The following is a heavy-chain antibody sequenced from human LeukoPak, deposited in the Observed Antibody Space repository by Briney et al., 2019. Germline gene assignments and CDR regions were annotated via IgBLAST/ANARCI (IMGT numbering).Heavy chain of an antibody. CDR2: IKQDGSEK. CDR1: GFTFSSYW. D-gene: IGHD3-3*02. V-gene: IGHV3-7*01. J-gene: IGHJ6*03. Sequence: PGGSLRLSCAASGFTFSSYWMSWVRQAPGKGLEWVANIKQDGSEKYYADSVKGRFTISRDNAKNSLYLQMNSLRAEDTAVYYCARPPHLYYYYYYYMDVWGKGTTVTVSS. CDR3: ARPPHLYYYYYYYMDV.